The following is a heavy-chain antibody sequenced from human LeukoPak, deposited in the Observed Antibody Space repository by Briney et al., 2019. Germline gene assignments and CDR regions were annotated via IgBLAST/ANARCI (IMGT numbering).Heavy chain of an antibody. J-gene: IGHJ4*02. Sequence: VASVTVSCKASGSTFSRPAISWVRQAPGQGLQWMGGVIPILGTTNYAQRFQDRVSITTDDSTSTSYMEFRSLRSVDTAVYYRARDDGSATMGFDSWGQGTLVTVSS. CDR1: GSTFSRPA. CDR2: VIPILGTT. V-gene: IGHV1-69*05. D-gene: IGHD1-26*01. CDR3: ARDDGSATMGFDS.